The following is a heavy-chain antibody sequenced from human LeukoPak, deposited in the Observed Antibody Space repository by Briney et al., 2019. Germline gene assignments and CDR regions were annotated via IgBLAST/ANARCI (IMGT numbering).Heavy chain of an antibody. CDR2: ISSSSGYV. CDR1: GFTFSSYS. Sequence: GGSLRLSCAASGFTFSSYSMKWVRQAPGKGLEWVSSISSSSGYVYYADSVKGRFTISRDNAKNSPYLQMNSLRAEDTAVYYCASPYRTTRTLAGILSQYYYMDVWGKGTTVTVSS. D-gene: IGHD1-14*01. J-gene: IGHJ6*03. CDR3: ASPYRTTRTLAGILSQYYYMDV. V-gene: IGHV3-21*01.